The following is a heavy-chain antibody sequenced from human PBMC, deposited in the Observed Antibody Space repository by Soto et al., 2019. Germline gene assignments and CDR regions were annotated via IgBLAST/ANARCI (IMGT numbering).Heavy chain of an antibody. D-gene: IGHD3-9*01. CDR1: GYTFTSYY. CDR2: INPSGGST. V-gene: IGHV1-46*01. CDR3: AREQLRYFYWLLYPAPNNWFDL. J-gene: IGHJ5*02. Sequence: ASVKVSCKASGYTFTSYYMHWVRQAPGQGLEWMGIINPSGGSTSYAQKFQGRVTMTRDTSTSTVYMELSSLRSEDTAVYYCAREQLRYFYWLLYPAPNNWFDLWGQGNLVTVSS.